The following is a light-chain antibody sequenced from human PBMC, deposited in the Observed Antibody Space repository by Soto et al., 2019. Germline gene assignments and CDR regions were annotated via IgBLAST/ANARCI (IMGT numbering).Light chain of an antibody. CDR2: EVS. CDR1: QSRVESDGNTF. V-gene: IGKV2D-29*01. CDR3: MQDVELPFT. J-gene: IGKJ4*01. Sequence: DVVLTHSPLSRPVTLGEPSSISCTSSQSRVESDGNTFLSWFHQRPGHPPQPLIYEVSNRFSGVPDRFSASGSGTDFTLKISRVEAEDVGIYYCMQDVELPFTFGGGTKVDIK.